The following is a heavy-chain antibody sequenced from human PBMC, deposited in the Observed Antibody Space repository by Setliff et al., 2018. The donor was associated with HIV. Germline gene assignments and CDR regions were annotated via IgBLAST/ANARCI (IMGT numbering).Heavy chain of an antibody. CDR3: ARDTAMVPYYYYGMDV. Sequence: PGGSLRLSCEASGFTFSDYSMNWVRQAPGKGLEWISYISSISTTTHYADSVKGRFTITRDNSKNTLYLQMNSLRAEDTAVYYCARDTAMVPYYYYGMDVWGQGTTVTVSS. CDR2: ISSISTTT. J-gene: IGHJ6*02. D-gene: IGHD5-18*01. CDR1: GFTFSDYS. V-gene: IGHV3-48*01.